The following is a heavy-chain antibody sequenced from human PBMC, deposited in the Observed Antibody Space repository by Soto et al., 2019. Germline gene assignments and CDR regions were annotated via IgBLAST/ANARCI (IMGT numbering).Heavy chain of an antibody. CDR2: IYHIGST. J-gene: IGHJ5*01. V-gene: IGHV4-4*02. CDR1: GGSVSSTNW. D-gene: IGHD2-8*01. Sequence: SETLSLTCAVSGGSVSSTNWWSWVRQSPGKGLEWIGDIYHIGSTNYNPSLRGRVTISVDKSNNQFSLQLNSVTPDDTAVYYCARLIGNSWLDSWGQGTLVTVSS. CDR3: ARLIGNSWLDS.